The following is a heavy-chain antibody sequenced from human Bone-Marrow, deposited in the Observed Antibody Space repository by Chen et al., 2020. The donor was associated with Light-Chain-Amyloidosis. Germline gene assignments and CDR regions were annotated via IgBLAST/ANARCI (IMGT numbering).Heavy chain of an antibody. J-gene: IGHJ4*02. V-gene: IGHV3-21*01. Sequence: EVQLVESGGGLVKPGGSLRLSCVGSGFTFSSYTMNWVRQSPGRGLEWVSSISRSSSHIYYADSMRGRFTISRDNAKNSLYLQMNNLRAEDTAVYYCARGGSYYYFDYWGQGILVTVSS. CDR1: GFTFSSYT. CDR3: ARGGSYYYFDY. D-gene: IGHD1-26*01. CDR2: ISRSSSHI.